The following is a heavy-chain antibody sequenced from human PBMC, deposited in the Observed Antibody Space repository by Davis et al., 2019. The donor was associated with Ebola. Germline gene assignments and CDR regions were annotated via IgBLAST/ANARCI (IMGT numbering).Heavy chain of an antibody. Sequence: SETLSLTCAVSGGSISSGGYYWSWIRQPPGKGLEWIGEINHSGSTNYNPSLKSRVTISVDTSKNQFSLKLSSVTAADTAVYYCARGNYGDYIVLYYYNMDVWGQGTTVTVSS. CDR3: ARGNYGDYIVLYYYNMDV. J-gene: IGHJ6*02. V-gene: IGHV4-61*08. CDR1: GGSISSGGYY. CDR2: INHSGST. D-gene: IGHD4-17*01.